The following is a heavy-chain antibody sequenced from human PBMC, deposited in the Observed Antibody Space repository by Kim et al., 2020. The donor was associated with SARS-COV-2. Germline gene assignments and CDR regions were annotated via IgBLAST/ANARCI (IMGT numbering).Heavy chain of an antibody. CDR3: ARAKARVVVDAFDI. V-gene: IGHV4-31*01. Sequence: SETLSLTCTVSGGSISSGAYYWSLIRQHPGEGLEWIGYIYYSGSTYYNPSIKRQVTISVDTSKNQFSLKPSSVTVADTAVYYCARAKARVVVDAFDIWGQGTMVTVSS. D-gene: IGHD3-22*01. CDR1: GGSISSGAYY. CDR2: IYYSGST. J-gene: IGHJ3*02.